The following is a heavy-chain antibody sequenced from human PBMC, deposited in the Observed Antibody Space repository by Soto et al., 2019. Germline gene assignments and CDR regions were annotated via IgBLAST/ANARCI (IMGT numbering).Heavy chain of an antibody. CDR3: ARELLVGATPYGHYGMDV. J-gene: IGHJ6*02. V-gene: IGHV3-30-3*01. CDR2: ISYDGSNK. D-gene: IGHD1-26*01. Sequence: GGSLRLSCAASGFTFSSYAMHWVRQAPGKGLEWVAVISYDGSNKYYADSVKGRFTISRDNSKNTLYLQMNSLRAEDTAVYYCARELLVGATPYGHYGMDVWGQGTTVTVSS. CDR1: GFTFSSYA.